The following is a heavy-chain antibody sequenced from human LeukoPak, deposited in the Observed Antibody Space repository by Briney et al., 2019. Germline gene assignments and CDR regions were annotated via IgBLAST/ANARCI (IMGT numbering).Heavy chain of an antibody. V-gene: IGHV4-30-4*08. CDR1: GGSISSGDYY. Sequence: PSQTLSLTCTVSGGSISSGDYYWSWIRQPPGKGLEWIGYIYYSGSTYYNPSLKSRVTISVDTSKNQFSLKLSSVTAADTAVYYCATDHARSWEEGYIWFDPWGQGTLVTVSS. CDR2: IYYSGST. D-gene: IGHD6-13*01. J-gene: IGHJ5*02. CDR3: ATDHARSWEEGYIWFDP.